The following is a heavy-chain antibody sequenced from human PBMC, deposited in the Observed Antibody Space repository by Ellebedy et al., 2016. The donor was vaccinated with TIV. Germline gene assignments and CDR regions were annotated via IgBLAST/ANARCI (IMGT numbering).Heavy chain of an antibody. J-gene: IGHJ4*02. Sequence: SETLSLTXSVSGYSISSGYYWGWIRQPPGKGLEWIGSVFHSGSTYYNPSLKSRVTISVDTSKNQFSLRLSSVTAADTAVYYCARGRGGSYSIPFDHWGQGTLVTVSS. CDR3: ARGRGGSYSIPFDH. CDR2: VFHSGST. CDR1: GYSISSGYY. V-gene: IGHV4-38-2*02. D-gene: IGHD1-26*01.